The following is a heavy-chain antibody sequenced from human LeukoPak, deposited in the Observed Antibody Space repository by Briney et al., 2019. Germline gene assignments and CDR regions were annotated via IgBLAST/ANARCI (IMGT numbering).Heavy chain of an antibody. J-gene: IGHJ4*02. V-gene: IGHV4-4*02. D-gene: IGHD2-2*01. CDR1: GGSISSSNW. Sequence: SGTLSLTCAVSGGSISSSNWWSWVRQPPGKGLEWIGEIYHSGSTNYNPSLKSRVTISVDKSKNQFSLKLSSVTAADTAVYYCAGVTVVVPAAPRFDYWGQGTLVTVSS. CDR3: AGVTVVVPAAPRFDY. CDR2: IYHSGST.